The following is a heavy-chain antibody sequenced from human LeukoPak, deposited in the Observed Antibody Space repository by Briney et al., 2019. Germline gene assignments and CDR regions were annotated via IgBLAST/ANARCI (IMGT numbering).Heavy chain of an antibody. CDR2: ISSSGSTI. CDR3: ARVYSSSSPFDY. CDR1: GFTFSSYE. J-gene: IGHJ4*02. D-gene: IGHD6-6*01. Sequence: GGSLRLSCAASGFTFSSYEMNWVRQAPGKGLEWVSYISSSGSTIYYADSVKGRFTISRDNAKNSLYLQMNSLRAEDTAVYYCARVYSSSSPFDYWGQGTLVTVSS. V-gene: IGHV3-48*03.